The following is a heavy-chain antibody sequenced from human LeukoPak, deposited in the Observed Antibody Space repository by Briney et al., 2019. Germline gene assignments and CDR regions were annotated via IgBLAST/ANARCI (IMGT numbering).Heavy chain of an antibody. J-gene: IGHJ5*02. CDR2: INPNSGGT. V-gene: IGHV1-2*02. CDR1: GYTFTGYY. CDR3: VREGEDSEDTNWFDP. D-gene: IGHD3-10*01. Sequence: GASVKVSCKASGYTFTGYYMHWVRQAPGQGLEWMGWINPNSGGTNYAQNFQGRVTMTRDTSISTAYMELSRLRSDDTAVYYCVREGEDSEDTNWFDPWGQGTLVTVSS.